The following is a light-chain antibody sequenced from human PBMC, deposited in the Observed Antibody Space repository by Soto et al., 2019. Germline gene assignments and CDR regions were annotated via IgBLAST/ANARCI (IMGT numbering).Light chain of an antibody. J-gene: IGLJ2*01. CDR2: DVT. CDR1: NSDIGSYNA. CDR3: SSYTTSSTVI. Sequence: QSALTQPASVSGSPEQTITISCTGTNSDIGSYNAVAWYQQHPGKAPKLLIFDVTDRPSGVSSRFSGSKSGNTASLTISGLRAEDEADYYCSSYTTSSTVIFGAGTQLTVL. V-gene: IGLV2-14*03.